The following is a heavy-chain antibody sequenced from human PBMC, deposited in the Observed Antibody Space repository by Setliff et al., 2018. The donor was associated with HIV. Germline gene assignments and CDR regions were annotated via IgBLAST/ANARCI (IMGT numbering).Heavy chain of an antibody. CDR2: IRSDGSNK. CDR3: AKDKGQKYADY. J-gene: IGHJ4*02. Sequence: GGSLRLSCATSGLTFSNCGMHWVRQAPGKGLEWVASIRSDGSNKYYADSVTGRFTISRDDSRNTLYLQMNSLRAEDTAVYYCAKDKGQKYADYWGQGTMVTVSS. D-gene: IGHD3-10*01. CDR1: GLTFSNCG. V-gene: IGHV3-30*02.